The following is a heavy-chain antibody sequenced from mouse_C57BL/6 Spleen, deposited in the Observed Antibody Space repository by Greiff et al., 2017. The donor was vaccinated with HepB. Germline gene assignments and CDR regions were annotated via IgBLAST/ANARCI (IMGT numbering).Heavy chain of an antibody. V-gene: IGHV3-1*01. CDR1: GYSITSGYD. CDR3: ARGDRYDHYAMDY. D-gene: IGHD2-3*01. J-gene: IGHJ4*01. Sequence: EVQLVESGPGMVKPSQSLSLTCTVTGYSITSGYDWHWIRHFPGNKLEWMGYISYSGSTNYNPSLKSRISITHDTSKNHFFLKLNSVTTEDTATYYCARGDRYDHYAMDYWGQGTSVTVSS. CDR2: ISYSGST.